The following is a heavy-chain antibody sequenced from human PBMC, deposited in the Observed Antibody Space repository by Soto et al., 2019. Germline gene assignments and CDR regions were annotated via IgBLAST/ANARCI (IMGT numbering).Heavy chain of an antibody. CDR2: MNPNSGNT. CDR3: ARELRAPSSWTSWSAP. D-gene: IGHD6-13*01. V-gene: IGHV1-8*01. Sequence: WVRHDTGQGLEWMGWMNPNSGNTGYAQKFQGRVTMTRNTSISTAYMELSSLRSEDTAVYYCARELRAPSSWTSWSAPRRKGTLVTVSS. J-gene: IGHJ5*02.